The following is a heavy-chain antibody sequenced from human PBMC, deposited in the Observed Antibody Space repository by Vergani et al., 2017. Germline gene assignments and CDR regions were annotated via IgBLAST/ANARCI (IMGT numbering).Heavy chain of an antibody. J-gene: IGHJ6*02. V-gene: IGHV1-46*01. CDR2: INPSGGST. CDR1: GYTFTSYY. CDR3: ATAWYSGSYIYYYYGMDV. Sequence: QVQLVQSGAEVKKPGASVKVSCKASGYTFTSYYMHWVRQAPGQGLEWMGIINPSGGSTSYAQKFQGRVTMTRDTSTSTVYMELISLRSEDTAVYYCATAWYSGSYIYYYYGMDVWGQGTTVTVSS. D-gene: IGHD1-26*01.